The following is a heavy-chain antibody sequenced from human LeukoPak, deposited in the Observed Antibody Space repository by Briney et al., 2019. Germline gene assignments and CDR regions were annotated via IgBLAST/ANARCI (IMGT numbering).Heavy chain of an antibody. CDR3: ARDARPNYYTSGSGI. J-gene: IGHJ4*02. Sequence: PGGSLRLSCATSGFTFSSYWMSWVRQAPGKGLEGVANINQHGNEKYYVDSVKGRFTISRDNAKNSLYLQMNSLRAGDTAVYYCARDARPNYYTSGSGIWGQGTLVTVSS. D-gene: IGHD3-10*01. V-gene: IGHV3-7*01. CDR1: GFTFSSYW. CDR2: INQHGNEK.